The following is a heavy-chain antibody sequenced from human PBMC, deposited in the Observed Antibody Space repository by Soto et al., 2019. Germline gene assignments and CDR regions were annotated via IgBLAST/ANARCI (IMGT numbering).Heavy chain of an antibody. V-gene: IGHV3-43D*04. CDR2: ISWDGGST. Sequence: GGSLRLSCAASGFTFDDYAMHWVRQAPGKGLEWVSLISWDGGSTYYADSVKGRFTISRDNSKNSLYLQMNSLRAEDTAVYYCAKAKYSSGWMVYWGQGTLVTVSS. CDR1: GFTFDDYA. D-gene: IGHD6-19*01. J-gene: IGHJ4*02. CDR3: AKAKYSSGWMVY.